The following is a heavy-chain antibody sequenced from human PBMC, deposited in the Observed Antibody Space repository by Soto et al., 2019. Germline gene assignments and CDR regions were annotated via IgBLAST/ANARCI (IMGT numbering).Heavy chain of an antibody. CDR2: ISGSGGGT. V-gene: IGHV3-23*01. Sequence: GGSLRLSCAASGFTFSSYAMSWVRQAPGRGLEWVSTISGSGGGTYYADSMKGRFTISRDNSKNTLYLQMYSLRVEDTAVYYCARESAHWGQGTLVTVSS. J-gene: IGHJ4*02. CDR3: ARESAH. CDR1: GFTFSSYA.